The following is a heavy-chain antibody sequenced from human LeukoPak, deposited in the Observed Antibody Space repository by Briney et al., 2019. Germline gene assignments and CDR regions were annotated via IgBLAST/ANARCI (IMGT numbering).Heavy chain of an antibody. CDR3: ARAVFWSGYYDY. J-gene: IGHJ4*02. D-gene: IGHD3-3*01. Sequence: GGSLRLSCAASGFTLSGYWMHWVRQAPGKGLVWVSRINTDGSTTEYADSVKGRLTISRDNAKISLYLQMNSLRDEDTAVYYCARAVFWSGYYDYWGQGTLVTVSS. V-gene: IGHV3-74*03. CDR1: GFTLSGYW. CDR2: INTDGSTT.